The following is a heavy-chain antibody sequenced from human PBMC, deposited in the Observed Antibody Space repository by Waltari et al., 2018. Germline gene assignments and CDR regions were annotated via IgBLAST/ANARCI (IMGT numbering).Heavy chain of an antibody. Sequence: QVQLVQSGAEVKKPGSSVKVSCKASVGTFSSYAISWVRQAPGKGREGMGGIGPSLGTANDAKKFQGRVTITAEESTSTAYMELGSLRSEDTAVYYCARDRTTTEYSSSYVFDYWGQGTRVTVSS. V-gene: IGHV1-69*12. D-gene: IGHD6-6*01. CDR3: ARDRTTTEYSSSYVFDY. CDR2: IGPSLGTA. J-gene: IGHJ4*02. CDR1: VGTFSSYA.